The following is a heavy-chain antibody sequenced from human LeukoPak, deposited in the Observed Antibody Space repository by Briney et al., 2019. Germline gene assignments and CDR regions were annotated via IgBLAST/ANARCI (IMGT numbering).Heavy chain of an antibody. CDR2: INPKSGGT. J-gene: IGHJ4*02. D-gene: IGHD3-10*01. V-gene: IGHV1-2*02. CDR1: GYTFTAYY. CDR3: ARGGNYGSGTYTAFDY. Sequence: ASVKVSCKASGYTFTAYYLQWVRLAPGQGLEWMGWINPKSGGTEYAQRFQGRVTMTRDTSTSTAYLELSRLRSDDTAVYYCARGGNYGSGTYTAFDYWGQGALVTVSS.